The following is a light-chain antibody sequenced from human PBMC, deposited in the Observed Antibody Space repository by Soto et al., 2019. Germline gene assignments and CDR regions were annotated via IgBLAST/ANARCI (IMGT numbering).Light chain of an antibody. V-gene: IGKV2-30*01. CDR3: MQGTHWPRT. J-gene: IGKJ1*01. Sequence: EVVMTQSPLSLPVTLGQPASISCRSSQSLVNSDGNTYLNWFQQRPGQSPRRLIYKVSNRDSGVPDRFSGSGSGTDFTLKISRVEAEDVGVYYCMQGTHWPRTFGPGTTVEIK. CDR2: KVS. CDR1: QSLVNSDGNTY.